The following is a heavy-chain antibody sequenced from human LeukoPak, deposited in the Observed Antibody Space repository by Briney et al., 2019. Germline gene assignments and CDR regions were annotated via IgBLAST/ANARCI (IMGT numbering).Heavy chain of an antibody. J-gene: IGHJ4*02. D-gene: IGHD5-18*01. V-gene: IGHV3-7*01. CDR3: ARDPSRGYGYGYADY. CDR2: IMRDGSEK. CDR1: GFSFSIDW. Sequence: GGSLRLSCAASGFSFSIDWVNWVRQPPGKGLEWVANIMRDGSEKYYVDSVKGRFTISRDNAKTSLYLQMNSLRAEDTAVYYCARDPSRGYGYGYADYWGQGSLVTVSS.